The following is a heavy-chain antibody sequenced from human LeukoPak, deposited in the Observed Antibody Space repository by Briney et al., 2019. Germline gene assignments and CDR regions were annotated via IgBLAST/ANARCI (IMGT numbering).Heavy chain of an antibody. CDR1: GFTFSRHS. CDR2: ISSSSIYI. V-gene: IGHV3-21*01. D-gene: IGHD5-18*01. J-gene: IGHJ4*02. CDR3: AREVFRGYSYGSYYFDY. Sequence: GGSLRLSCAASGFTFSRHSMNWVRQAPGKGLEWVSSISSSSIYIYYADSVKGRFTISRDNAKNSVYLQMNSLRAEDTAVYYCAREVFRGYSYGSYYFDYWGQGTLVTVSS.